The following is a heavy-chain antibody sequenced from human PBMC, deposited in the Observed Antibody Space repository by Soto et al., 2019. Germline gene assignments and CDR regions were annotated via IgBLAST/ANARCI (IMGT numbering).Heavy chain of an antibody. CDR1: GFTFSAYW. V-gene: IGHV3-7*01. CDR2: IKEDGSEK. J-gene: IGHJ4*02. CDR3: TKVPPRAVTPADS. D-gene: IGHD4-17*01. Sequence: EVQLVESGGSLIQPGGSLRLSCAASGFTFSAYWMNWVRQAPGKGLEWVANIKEDGSEKQYVDSVKGRFTISRDNAKNLVYLQMNKPRVGDTARYCCTKVPPRAVTPADSWGQGTLVTVSS.